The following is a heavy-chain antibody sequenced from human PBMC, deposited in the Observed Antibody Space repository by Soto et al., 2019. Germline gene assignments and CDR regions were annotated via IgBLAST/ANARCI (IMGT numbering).Heavy chain of an antibody. Sequence: QVLLQESGPGLVQPSGTLSLSCAVSGGSVSSSFFWGWVRQPAGKGLEWIGDIFHSGSVNYNPSLKSRVTISIDKSKNQFSLELNSVTTADTAVYYCARSFGWYAIDYWGQGTLVIVSS. CDR1: GGSVSSSFF. CDR3: ARSFGWYAIDY. CDR2: IFHSGSV. D-gene: IGHD6-19*01. J-gene: IGHJ4*02. V-gene: IGHV4-4*02.